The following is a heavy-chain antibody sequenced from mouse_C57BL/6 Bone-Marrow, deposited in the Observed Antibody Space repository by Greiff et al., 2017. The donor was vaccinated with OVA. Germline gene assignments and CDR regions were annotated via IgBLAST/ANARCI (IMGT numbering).Heavy chain of an antibody. V-gene: IGHV14-4*01. D-gene: IGHD1-1*01. J-gene: IGHJ1*03. Sequence: VQLQQSGAELVRPGASVKLSCTASGFNIKDDYMHWVKQRPEQGLEWIGWIDPENGDTEYASKFQGKATITADTSSNTAYLQLSSLTSEDTAVYYCTAYYYGSSHWYVDVWGTGTTVTVSS. CDR1: GFNIKDDY. CDR3: TAYYYGSSHWYVDV. CDR2: IDPENGDT.